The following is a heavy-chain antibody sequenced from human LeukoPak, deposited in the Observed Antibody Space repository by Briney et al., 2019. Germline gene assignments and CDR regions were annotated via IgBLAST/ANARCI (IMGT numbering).Heavy chain of an antibody. CDR3: AELGITMIGGV. CDR2: ISGSGGST. J-gene: IGHJ6*04. D-gene: IGHD3-10*02. CDR1: GFTFSSDA. V-gene: IGHV3-23*01. Sequence: GGSLRLSCAASGFTFSSDAMSWVRQAPGKGLEWVSAISGSGGSTYYADSVKGRFTISRDNAKNSLYLQMNSLRAEDTAVYYCAELGITMIGGVWGKGTTVTISS.